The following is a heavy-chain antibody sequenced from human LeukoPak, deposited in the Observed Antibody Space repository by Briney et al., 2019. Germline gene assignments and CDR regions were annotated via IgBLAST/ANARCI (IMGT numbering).Heavy chain of an antibody. CDR3: AELGITMIGGV. CDR2: ISGSGGST. J-gene: IGHJ6*04. D-gene: IGHD3-10*02. CDR1: GFTFSSDA. V-gene: IGHV3-23*01. Sequence: GGSLRLSCAASGFTFSSDAMSWVRQAPGKGLEWVSAISGSGGSTYYADSVKGRFTISRDNAKNSLYLQMNSLRAEDTAVYYCAELGITMIGGVWGKGTTVTISS.